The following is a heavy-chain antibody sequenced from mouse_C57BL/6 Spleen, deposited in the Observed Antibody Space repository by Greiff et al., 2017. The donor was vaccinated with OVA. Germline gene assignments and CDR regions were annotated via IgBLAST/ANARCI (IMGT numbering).Heavy chain of an antibody. CDR2: IDPTGGYT. Sequence: QVQLQQPGAELVMPGASVKLSCKASGYTFTSYWMHWVKQRPGQGLEWIGEIDPTGGYTNYNEKFKGKSTLTVDKSSSTAYMQLSSLTSEDSAVYYFARDVVNWGQGTTLTVSS. CDR1: GYTFTSYW. J-gene: IGHJ2*01. D-gene: IGHD2-2*01. CDR3: ARDVVN. V-gene: IGHV1-69*01.